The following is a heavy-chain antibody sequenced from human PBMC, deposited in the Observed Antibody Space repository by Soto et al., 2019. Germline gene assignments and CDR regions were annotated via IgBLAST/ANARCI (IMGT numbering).Heavy chain of an antibody. D-gene: IGHD2-15*01. CDR2: ISAYNGNT. CDR1: GYTFTSYV. CDR3: ARVFCSGGSCYENWCDP. Sequence: ASVKVSCKASGYTFTSYVISWVRQAPGHGLEWMGWISAYNGNTNYAQKLQGRVTMTTDTSTSTAYMELRSLRSDDTAVYYCARVFCSGGSCYENWCDPWGQGTLVAVSS. J-gene: IGHJ5*02. V-gene: IGHV1-18*01.